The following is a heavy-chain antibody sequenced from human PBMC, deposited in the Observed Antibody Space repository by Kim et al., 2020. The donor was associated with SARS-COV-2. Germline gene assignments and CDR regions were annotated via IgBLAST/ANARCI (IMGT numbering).Heavy chain of an antibody. CDR1: GFTVSSNY. D-gene: IGHD3-10*01. CDR3: ASSNTLWFGVTPFYYFDY. J-gene: IGHJ4*02. Sequence: GGSLRLSCAASGFTVSSNYMSWVRQAPGKGLEWVSVIYSGGSTYYADSVKGRFTISRDNSKNTLYLQMNSLRAEDTAVYYCASSNTLWFGVTPFYYFDYWGQGTLVTVSS. V-gene: IGHV3-53*01. CDR2: IYSGGST.